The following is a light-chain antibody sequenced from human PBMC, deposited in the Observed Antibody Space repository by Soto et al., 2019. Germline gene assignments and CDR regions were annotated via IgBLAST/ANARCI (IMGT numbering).Light chain of an antibody. V-gene: IGKV1-16*01. CDR2: EAS. CDR3: QQYQSYPPT. J-gene: IGKJ1*01. CDR1: QDISNF. Sequence: DIQMTQSPSSLSASVGDRVTITCRASQDISNFLAWFQQKPEKAPKSLIYEASNLQSGVPPRFSGSASGPDFTLTISSLQPEDFAIYYCQQYQSYPPTFGQGTKVEIK.